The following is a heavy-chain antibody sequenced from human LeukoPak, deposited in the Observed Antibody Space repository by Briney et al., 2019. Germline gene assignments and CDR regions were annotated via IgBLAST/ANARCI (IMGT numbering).Heavy chain of an antibody. D-gene: IGHD3-22*01. Sequence: SETLSLTCTVSGGSISSKSYYWGWIRQPPGKGLEWIGSIYYGGTTYYTPSLESRVPISVATSTMPFSLKMTSVSAADTAVYYCAIRLPDSSGYYPYAFDYWGQGTLVTVSS. J-gene: IGHJ4*02. CDR1: GGSISSKSYY. CDR2: IYYGGTT. V-gene: IGHV4-39*01. CDR3: AIRLPDSSGYYPYAFDY.